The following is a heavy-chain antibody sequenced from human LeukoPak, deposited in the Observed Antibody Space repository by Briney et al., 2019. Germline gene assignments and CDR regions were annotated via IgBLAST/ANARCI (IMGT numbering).Heavy chain of an antibody. CDR2: INPNSGGT. J-gene: IGHJ4*02. CDR1: GYTFTGYY. Sequence: ASVKVSCKASGYTFTGYYMHWVRQAPGQGLEWMGWINPNSGGTNYAQKFQGRVTMTRDTSISTANMELSRLRSDDTAVYYCARGSAYSGYDSGDYWGQGTLVTVSS. D-gene: IGHD5-12*01. V-gene: IGHV1-2*02. CDR3: ARGSAYSGYDSGDY.